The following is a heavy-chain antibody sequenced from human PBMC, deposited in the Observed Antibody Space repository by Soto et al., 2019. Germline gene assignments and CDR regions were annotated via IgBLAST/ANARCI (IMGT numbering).Heavy chain of an antibody. CDR1: GFTSSSYW. J-gene: IGHJ3*02. CDR3: ARDTYCYDSSDHFSADAFDI. D-gene: IGHD3-22*01. Sequence: EVQLVESGGGLVQPGGSLRLSCAASGFTSSSYWIHWVRQAPGKGLVWVSRISNDGSSTNYADSVKGRFTISRDNDKNTVYLQMNSLRAEDTAEYYCARDTYCYDSSDHFSADAFDIWGQGTMVTVSS. V-gene: IGHV3-74*01. CDR2: ISNDGSST.